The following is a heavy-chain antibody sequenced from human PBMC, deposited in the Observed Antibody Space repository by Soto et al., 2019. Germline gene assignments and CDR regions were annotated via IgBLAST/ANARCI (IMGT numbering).Heavy chain of an antibody. Sequence: QVQLVQSGAEVKKPGASVKVSCKGSDYTFASHGISWVRQAPGQGLEWMGWISADNSNRNYAEKFQGRVTMTTDTSTSTAYLEVRSLRSDDTAVYYCARDAWQQCPGDYWGQGTLVTVSS. D-gene: IGHD2-2*01. J-gene: IGHJ4*02. CDR2: ISADNSNR. CDR1: DYTFASHG. CDR3: ARDAWQQCPGDY. V-gene: IGHV1-18*01.